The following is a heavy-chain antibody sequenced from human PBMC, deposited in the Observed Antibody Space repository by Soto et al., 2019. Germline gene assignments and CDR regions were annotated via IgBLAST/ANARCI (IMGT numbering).Heavy chain of an antibody. D-gene: IGHD2-21*01. Sequence: EVQLVESGGGLVQPGGSLRLSCAASGFLFSTYWMFWVRQVPRKGLLWVSRIKSDGSSTSYADSVKGRFTISRDNTKNPLYLQMTCLRAEDTAVYYCAIGGGDYNYFDHWGQGILVTVSS. J-gene: IGHJ4*02. V-gene: IGHV3-74*01. CDR1: GFLFSTYW. CDR3: AIGGGDYNYFDH. CDR2: IKSDGSST.